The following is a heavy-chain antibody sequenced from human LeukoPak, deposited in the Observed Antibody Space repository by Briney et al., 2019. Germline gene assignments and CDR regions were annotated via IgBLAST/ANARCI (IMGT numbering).Heavy chain of an antibody. J-gene: IGHJ4*02. Sequence: ASVKVSCKASGYTFTGYYMHWLRQAPGQGLEWMGRINPNSGGTNYAQKLQGRVTITRDTSISTAYMEMSRLRFDDTGVYYCARGNYYDSSGYSLPFDYWGQGTLVTVSS. CDR3: ARGNYYDSSGYSLPFDY. CDR2: INPNSGGT. CDR1: GYTFTGYY. D-gene: IGHD3-22*01. V-gene: IGHV1-2*05.